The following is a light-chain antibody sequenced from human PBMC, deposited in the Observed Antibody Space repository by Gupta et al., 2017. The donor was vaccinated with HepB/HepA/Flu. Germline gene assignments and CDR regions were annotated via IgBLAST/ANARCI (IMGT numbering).Light chain of an antibody. J-gene: IGKJ4*01. Sequence: DIVLTQSPATLSLSPGERATLSCRASQSVSNYLAWYQQKPGQAPRLLILETSNRATGIPARFSGSGSGTDCTLTISSLEPEDFAIYYCQQRTFGGGTKVEIK. V-gene: IGKV3-11*01. CDR1: QSVSNY. CDR3: QQRT. CDR2: ETS.